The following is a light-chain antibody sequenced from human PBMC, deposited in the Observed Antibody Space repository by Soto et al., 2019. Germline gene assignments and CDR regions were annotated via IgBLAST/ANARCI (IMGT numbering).Light chain of an antibody. CDR3: CSYAGSYIYV. J-gene: IGLJ1*01. V-gene: IGLV2-11*01. Sequence: QSALTQPRSVSGSPGQSVTISCTGTSSDVGGYNYVSWYQQHPDKALKVMIYDVTKRPSGVPDRFSGSKSGNTASLTISGLQAEDEADYYCCSYAGSYIYVFGTG. CDR2: DVT. CDR1: SSDVGGYNY.